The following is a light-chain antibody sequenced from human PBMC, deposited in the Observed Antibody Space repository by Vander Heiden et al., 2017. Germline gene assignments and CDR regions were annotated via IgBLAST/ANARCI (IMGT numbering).Light chain of an antibody. V-gene: IGKV1-17*01. CDR3: LQHNLYPLT. CDR1: QDIRND. J-gene: IGKJ1*01. CDR2: SAS. Sequence: IEMTPSPSALSATVGDRVTITCRASQDIRNDLGWYQQKTGKAPKRLIYSASNLQSGVPSRFSGSGSGTEFTLTISSLQPEDCATYYCLQHNLYPLTFGQGTKVEIK.